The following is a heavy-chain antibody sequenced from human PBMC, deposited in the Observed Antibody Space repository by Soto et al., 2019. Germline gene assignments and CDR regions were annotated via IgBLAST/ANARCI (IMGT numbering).Heavy chain of an antibody. Sequence: GSLRLSCAASGFKFSNYAMSWVRQAPGKGLEWVSLISATGGGTYYADSVKGRFAISRDNSHNTLYLQVHSLSAEDTAVYYCAKDRRAGGNSAFYFDFWGQGAQVTVS. J-gene: IGHJ4*02. CDR3: AKDRRAGGNSAFYFDF. D-gene: IGHD3-16*01. CDR2: ISATGGGT. CDR1: GFKFSNYA. V-gene: IGHV3-23*01.